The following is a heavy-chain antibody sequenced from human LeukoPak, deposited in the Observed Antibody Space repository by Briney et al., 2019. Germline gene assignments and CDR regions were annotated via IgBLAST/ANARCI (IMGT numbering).Heavy chain of an antibody. CDR2: IKEDGSVI. CDR3: ARGSGRQQLEQNY. J-gene: IGHJ4*02. D-gene: IGHD6-13*01. Sequence: GGSLRLSCVAYGFTFSIYWMSWVRQAPGRGPEWLAIIKEDGSVIWDVESVRGRFTISRDNAKNSVYLEMNSLRAEDTAVYYCARGSGRQQLEQNYWGQGNLVTVSS. CDR1: GFTFSIYW. V-gene: IGHV3-7*01.